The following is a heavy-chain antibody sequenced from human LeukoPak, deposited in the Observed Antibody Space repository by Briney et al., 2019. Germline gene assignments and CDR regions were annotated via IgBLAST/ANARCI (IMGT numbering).Heavy chain of an antibody. J-gene: IGHJ4*02. CDR3: AKGGPYYDSSGLLDY. D-gene: IGHD3-22*01. Sequence: GGSLRLSCAASGFTFSNAWMSWVRQAPGKGLEWVSAISGSGGGTYYADSVKGRFTISRDNSKNTLYLQMNSLRAEDTAVYYCAKGGPYYDSSGLLDYWGQGTLVTVSS. CDR1: GFTFSNAW. V-gene: IGHV3-23*01. CDR2: ISGSGGGT.